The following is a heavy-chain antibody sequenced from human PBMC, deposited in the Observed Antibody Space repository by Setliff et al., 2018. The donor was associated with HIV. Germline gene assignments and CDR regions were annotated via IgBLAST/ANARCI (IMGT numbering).Heavy chain of an antibody. CDR1: GLTFSDAW. CDR3: AHIGAAAGRPNYYYGMDV. Sequence: GGSLRLSCAVSGLTFSDAWMSWVRQAPGKGLEWVGRIINRGSGGTSDYAAPVRGRFTISRDDSKNTVYLQMDRLKIEDTAVYFCAHIGAAAGRPNYYYGMDVWGQGTTVTVSS. D-gene: IGHD6-13*01. J-gene: IGHJ6*02. V-gene: IGHV3-15*01. CDR2: IINRGSGGTS.